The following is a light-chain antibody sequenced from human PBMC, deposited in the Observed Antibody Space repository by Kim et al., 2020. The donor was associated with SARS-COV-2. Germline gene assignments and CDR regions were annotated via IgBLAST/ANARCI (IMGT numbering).Light chain of an antibody. V-gene: IGLV2-14*04. Sequence: PGQSITNSCTGTSSVVGGYNSVSWYQQHPGKAPKLMIYDVSKRPSGVSNRFSGSKSGNTASLTISGLQAEDEADYYCSSYTSSSRVFGGGTKVTVL. CDR1: SSVVGGYNS. CDR2: DVS. CDR3: SSYTSSSRV. J-gene: IGLJ3*02.